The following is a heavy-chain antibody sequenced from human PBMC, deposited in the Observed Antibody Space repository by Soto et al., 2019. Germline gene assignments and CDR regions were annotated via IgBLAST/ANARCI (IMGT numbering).Heavy chain of an antibody. CDR2: MNPNSGNT. J-gene: IGHJ4*02. V-gene: IGHV1-8*01. D-gene: IGHD6-19*01. CDR1: GYTFTSYD. CDR3: AILAVAGTDFDDY. Sequence: GASVKVSCKASGYTFTSYDINWVRQATGQGLEWMGWMNPNSGNTGYAQKFQGRVTMTRNTSISTAYMELSSLRSEDTAVYYCAILAVAGTDFDDYWGQGTLVTVSS.